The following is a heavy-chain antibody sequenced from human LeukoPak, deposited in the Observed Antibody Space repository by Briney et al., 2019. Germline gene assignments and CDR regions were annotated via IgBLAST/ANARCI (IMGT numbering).Heavy chain of an antibody. CDR3: AKDKGTMVRGVILPDYYYYYMDV. Sequence: GGSLRLSCAASGFTFDDYAMHWVRQAPGKGLEWVSGISWNSGSIGYADSVKGRFTISRDNAKSSLYPQMNSLRAEDTALYYCAKDKGTMVRGVILPDYYYYYMDVWGKGTTVTISS. CDR2: ISWNSGSI. V-gene: IGHV3-9*01. CDR1: GFTFDDYA. D-gene: IGHD3-10*01. J-gene: IGHJ6*03.